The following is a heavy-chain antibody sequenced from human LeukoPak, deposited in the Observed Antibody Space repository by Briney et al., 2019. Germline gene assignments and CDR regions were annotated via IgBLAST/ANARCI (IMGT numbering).Heavy chain of an antibody. Sequence: SQTLSLTCTVSGGSISNGGYYWSWIRQHPGKGLEWIGYIYYSGSTYYNPSLKSRVTISVDTSKNQFSLKLSSVTAADTAVYYCARDQCSGGSCYGGFDYWGQGALVTVSS. CDR1: GGSISNGGYY. CDR2: IYYSGST. CDR3: ARDQCSGGSCYGGFDY. D-gene: IGHD2-15*01. V-gene: IGHV4-31*03. J-gene: IGHJ4*02.